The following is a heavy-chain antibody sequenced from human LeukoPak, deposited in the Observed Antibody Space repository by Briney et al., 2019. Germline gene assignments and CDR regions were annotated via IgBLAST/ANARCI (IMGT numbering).Heavy chain of an antibody. J-gene: IGHJ4*02. CDR2: ISATAGGRT. V-gene: IGHV3-23*01. CDR3: AKDERNWNYNLASQTYD. D-gene: IGHD1-7*01. CDR1: GFTFSSYA. Sequence: GSLRLSCAASGFTFSSYAMSWVRQAPGKGLEWVSAISATAGGRTYYADSVKGRISISRDDSRNTVYLQMNSLRAEDTAVYYCAKDERNWNYNLASQTYDWGQGTLVTVSS.